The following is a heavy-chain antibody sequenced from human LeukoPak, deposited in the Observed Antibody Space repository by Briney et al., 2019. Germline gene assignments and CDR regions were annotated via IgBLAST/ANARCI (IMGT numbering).Heavy chain of an antibody. J-gene: IGHJ5*02. CDR2: ISAYTGNT. V-gene: IGHV1-18*01. CDR1: GYTFSSYG. CDR3: ATARAKRVEAKAVAGHNWFDP. Sequence: ASVKVSCKASGYTFSSYGISWVRQAPGQGLEWMGWISAYTGNTNYAQKLQGRVTMTTDTSTSTAYMELSRLRSDDTAVYYCATARAKRVEAKAVAGHNWFDPWGQGTLVTVSS. D-gene: IGHD6-19*01.